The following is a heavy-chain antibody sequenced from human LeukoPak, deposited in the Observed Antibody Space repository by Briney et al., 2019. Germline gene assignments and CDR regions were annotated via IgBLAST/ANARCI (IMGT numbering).Heavy chain of an antibody. D-gene: IGHD3-10*01. Sequence: QSGRSLRLSCAASGFTFSSYWMHWVRQAPGKGLVWVSRINTDGSSTSYADSVKGRFTISRDNAKNTLYLQMNSLRAEDTAVYYCARDLGAERFGEYFDLWGRGTLVTVSS. CDR2: INTDGSST. V-gene: IGHV3-74*01. CDR3: ARDLGAERFGEYFDL. J-gene: IGHJ2*01. CDR1: GFTFSSYW.